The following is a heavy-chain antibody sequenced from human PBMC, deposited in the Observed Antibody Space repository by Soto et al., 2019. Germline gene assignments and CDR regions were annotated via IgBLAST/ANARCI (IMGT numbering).Heavy chain of an antibody. J-gene: IGHJ4*02. V-gene: IGHV4-31*03. Sequence: QVQLQESGPGLVKPSQTLSLTCTVSGGSISSGGYYWSWIRQHPGKGLEWIGYIYYSGSTYYNPSLKRRVTISVDPFTTQFSLNLSSVTAADTAVHYWARSFGVAAAGPFDYWGQGTLVTVSS. D-gene: IGHD6-13*01. CDR2: IYYSGST. CDR3: ARSFGVAAAGPFDY. CDR1: GGSISSGGYY.